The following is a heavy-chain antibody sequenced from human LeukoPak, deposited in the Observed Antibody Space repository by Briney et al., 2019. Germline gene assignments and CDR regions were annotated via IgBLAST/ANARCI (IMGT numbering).Heavy chain of an antibody. V-gene: IGHV3-74*01. Sequence: GGSLRLSCAASGLTFSSHWMHWVRQAPGKGLVWVSRITNDGSSTTYADSVKGRFTISRDNSKNTLYLQMNSLRAEDTAVYYCAKDQRQWLNEYYFDYWGQGTLVTVSS. CDR1: GLTFSSHW. CDR3: AKDQRQWLNEYYFDY. CDR2: ITNDGSST. J-gene: IGHJ4*02. D-gene: IGHD6-19*01.